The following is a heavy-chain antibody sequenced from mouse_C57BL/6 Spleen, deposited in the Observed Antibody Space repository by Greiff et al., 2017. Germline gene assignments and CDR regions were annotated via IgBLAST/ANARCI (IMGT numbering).Heavy chain of an antibody. J-gene: IGHJ3*01. CDR1: GYAFSSSW. CDR3: ARWGNEGFAY. Sequence: QVQLKQPGPELVKPGASVKISCKASGYAFSSSWMNWVKQRPGKGLEWIGRIYPGDGDPNYNGKFKGKATLTADKSSSTAYMQLSSLTSEDSAVYFCARWGNEGFAYWGQGTLVTVSA. CDR2: IYPGDGDP. V-gene: IGHV1-82*01.